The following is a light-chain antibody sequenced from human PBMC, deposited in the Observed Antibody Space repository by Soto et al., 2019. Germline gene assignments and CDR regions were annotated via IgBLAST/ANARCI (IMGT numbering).Light chain of an antibody. J-gene: IGLJ1*01. Sequence: QSALTQPASLSGSPGQSITISCTGTSSDIGAYDYVSWFQQHPGKAPKLMISEANNRPSGVSNRFSGSKSGNTAYLTISGLQADDECDYYCTSYRSSSTLDVFGTGTKVTVL. CDR1: SSDIGAYDY. CDR2: EAN. CDR3: TSYRSSSTLDV. V-gene: IGLV2-14*01.